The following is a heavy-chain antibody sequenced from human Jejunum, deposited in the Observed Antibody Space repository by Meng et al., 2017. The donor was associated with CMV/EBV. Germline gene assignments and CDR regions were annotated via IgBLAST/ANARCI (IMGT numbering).Heavy chain of an antibody. CDR1: RFKCSSYD. CDR3: AKGRAYDSDWYFDV. Sequence: SRFKCSSYDMNWVRQDPGKGLEWVSGINGGGVNIYYVGSVKGRFTISRDNSKNTLYLQMNSLRDEDTAVFYCAKGRAYDSDWYFDVWGRGTLVTVSS. J-gene: IGHJ2*01. CDR2: INGGGVNI. V-gene: IGHV3-23*01. D-gene: IGHD5-12*01.